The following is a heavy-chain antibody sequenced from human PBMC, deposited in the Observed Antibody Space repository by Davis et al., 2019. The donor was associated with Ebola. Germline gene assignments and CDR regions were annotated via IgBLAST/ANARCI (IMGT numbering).Heavy chain of an antibody. CDR3: AREHPGDLTIDP. CDR2: IWYDGSNK. Sequence: GESLKISCAASGFTFSSYGMHWVRQAPGKRLEWVAVIWYDGSNKYYADSVKGRFTISRDNSKNTLYLQMNSLRAEDTAVYYCAREHPGDLTIDPWGQGTLVTVSS. CDR1: GFTFSSYG. D-gene: IGHD1-14*01. J-gene: IGHJ5*02. V-gene: IGHV3-33*01.